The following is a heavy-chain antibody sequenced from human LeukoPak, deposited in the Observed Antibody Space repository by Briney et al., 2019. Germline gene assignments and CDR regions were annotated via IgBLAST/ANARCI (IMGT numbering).Heavy chain of an antibody. D-gene: IGHD3-9*01. CDR1: GFTFSSYA. V-gene: IGHV3-30*04. CDR3: ARAYHYDILTGYFDRLAFDY. J-gene: IGHJ4*02. CDR2: ISYDGSNK. Sequence: GGSLRLSCAASGFTFSSYAMHWVRQAPGKGLEWVAVISYDGSNKYYADSVKGRFTISRDNSTNTLYLQMNSLRAEDTAVYYCARAYHYDILTGYFDRLAFDYWGQGTLVTVSS.